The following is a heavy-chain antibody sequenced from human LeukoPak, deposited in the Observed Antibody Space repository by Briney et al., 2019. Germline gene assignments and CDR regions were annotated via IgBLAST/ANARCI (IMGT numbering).Heavy chain of an antibody. J-gene: IGHJ4*02. Sequence: GGSLRLSCAASGFTFSSYWMSWVRQTPGKGLEWVANIKQDGNERYYVDSVKGRFTISRDNTENSLFLQMNSLRADDTAVYYCARARIDPVDYWGQGTLVTVSS. V-gene: IGHV3-7*03. CDR1: GFTFSSYW. CDR3: ARARIDPVDY. CDR2: IKQDGNER. D-gene: IGHD2/OR15-2a*01.